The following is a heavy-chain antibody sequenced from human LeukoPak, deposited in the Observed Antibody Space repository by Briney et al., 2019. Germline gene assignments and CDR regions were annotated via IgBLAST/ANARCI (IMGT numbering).Heavy chain of an antibody. V-gene: IGHV4-39*07. CDR2: IYYSGST. CDR1: GGSISSSSYY. CDR3: ARESTWGYYYYYMDV. Sequence: SETLSLTCTVSGGSISSSSYYWGWIRQPPGKGLEWIGSIYYSGSTYYNPSLKSRVTISVDTSKNQFSLKLSSVTAADTAVYYCARESTWGYYYYYMDVWGKGTTVTVSS. D-gene: IGHD7-27*01. J-gene: IGHJ6*03.